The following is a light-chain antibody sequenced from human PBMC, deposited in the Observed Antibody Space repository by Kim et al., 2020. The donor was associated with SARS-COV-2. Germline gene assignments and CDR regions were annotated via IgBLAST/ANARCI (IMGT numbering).Light chain of an antibody. CDR3: QQYNNWPPLT. J-gene: IGKJ4*01. CDR1: QSVSNY. Sequence: SPGERATLSCRASQSVSNYLAWYQQRPGQAPRLLIYDASNRATGIPARFSGSGSGTDFTLTISSLEPEDFAVYYCQQYNNWPPLTFGGGTKVDIK. CDR2: DAS. V-gene: IGKV3-11*01.